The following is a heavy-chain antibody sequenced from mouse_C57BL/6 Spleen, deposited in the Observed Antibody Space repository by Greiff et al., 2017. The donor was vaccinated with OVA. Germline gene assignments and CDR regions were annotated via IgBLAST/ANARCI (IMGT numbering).Heavy chain of an antibody. J-gene: IGHJ2*01. Sequence: VQLQQSGAELVRPGTSVKVSCKASGYAFTNYLIEWVKQRPGQGLEWIGVINPGSGGTNYNEKFKGKATLTADKSSSTAYMQLSSLTSEDSAVYFCARKTTVVGYFDYWGQGTTLTVSS. CDR1: GYAFTNYL. CDR3: ARKTTVVGYFDY. D-gene: IGHD1-1*01. V-gene: IGHV1-54*01. CDR2: INPGSGGT.